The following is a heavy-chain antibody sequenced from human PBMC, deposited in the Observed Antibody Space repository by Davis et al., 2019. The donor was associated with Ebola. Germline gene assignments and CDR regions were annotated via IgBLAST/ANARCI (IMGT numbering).Heavy chain of an antibody. V-gene: IGHV3-48*03. CDR1: GFTFSEYE. D-gene: IGHD2-15*01. Sequence: PGGSLRLSCATSGFTFSEYEMNWVRQAPGKGLEWISYISSSGRTSNYADSVKNRFTTSRDSAKSSVYLLMNSLIDEDTAVYYCVAGAILWGQGTLVAVSS. J-gene: IGHJ4*02. CDR3: VAGAIL. CDR2: ISSSGRTS.